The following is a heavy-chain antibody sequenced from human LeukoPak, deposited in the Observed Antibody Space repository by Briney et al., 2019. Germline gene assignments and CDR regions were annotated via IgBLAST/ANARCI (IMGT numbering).Heavy chain of an antibody. V-gene: IGHV4-59*01. CDR2: IYYSGST. D-gene: IGHD3-3*01. CDR1: GGSISSYY. J-gene: IGHJ4*02. CDR3: SSLDFDY. Sequence: SETLSLTCTVSGGSISSYYWSWIRQPPGKGLEWIGYIYYSGSTNYNPSLKSRVTISVDTSKNQFSLKLSSVAAADTAVYYYSSLDFDYWGQGTLVTVSS.